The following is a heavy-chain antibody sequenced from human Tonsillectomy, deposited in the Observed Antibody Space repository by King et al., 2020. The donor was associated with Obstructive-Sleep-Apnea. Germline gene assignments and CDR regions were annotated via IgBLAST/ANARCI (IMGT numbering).Heavy chain of an antibody. CDR3: ARVVAAGPTPYNYYGMDV. J-gene: IGHJ6*02. CDR2: IYYSGST. Sequence: QLQESGPGLVKPSENLSLTCTVSGGSISTYYCSWIRQPPGKGLEWIGDIYYSGSTNYNPSLKSRVTISVDTSKNQFSLNLNSMTAADTAVYYCARVVAAGPTPYNYYGMDVWGQGTTVTVSS. CDR1: GGSISTYY. V-gene: IGHV4-59*01. D-gene: IGHD1-26*01.